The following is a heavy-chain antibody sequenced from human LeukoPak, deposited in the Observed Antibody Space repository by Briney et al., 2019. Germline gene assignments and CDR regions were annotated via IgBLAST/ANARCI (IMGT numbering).Heavy chain of an antibody. Sequence: GGSLRLSCAASGFTFDDYAMHWVRQAPGKGLEWVSGISWNSGSIGYADSVKGRFTISRDNAKNSLYLQMNSLRAEDMALYYCAKDGSSSGIGGDYYMDVWGKGTTVTVSS. CDR2: ISWNSGSI. J-gene: IGHJ6*03. CDR1: GFTFDDYA. CDR3: AKDGSSSGIGGDYYMDV. D-gene: IGHD6-13*01. V-gene: IGHV3-9*03.